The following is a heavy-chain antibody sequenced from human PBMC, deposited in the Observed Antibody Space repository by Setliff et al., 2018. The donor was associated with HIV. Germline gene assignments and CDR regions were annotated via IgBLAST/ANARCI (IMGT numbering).Heavy chain of an antibody. CDR1: GPSFSGYY. CDR2: INHSGST. D-gene: IGHD6-19*01. J-gene: IGHJ3*02. V-gene: IGHV4-34*01. CDR3: AREERGWSNRGAFDI. Sequence: SETLSLTCAVYGPSFSGYYWNWIRQFPGKSLEWIGEINHSGSTNYNPSLKSRVTISIDTSRKQFSLRLNSVTAADTAIYYCAREERGWSNRGAFDIWGQGTMVTVSS.